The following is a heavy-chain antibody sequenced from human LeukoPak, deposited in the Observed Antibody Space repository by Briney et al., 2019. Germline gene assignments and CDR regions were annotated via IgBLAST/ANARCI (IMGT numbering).Heavy chain of an antibody. CDR1: GDSVSSTNYY. CDR2: THYSGNT. CDR3: AREGAYRTYGDYSPFDF. D-gene: IGHD4-17*01. V-gene: IGHV4-39*07. J-gene: IGHJ5*01. Sequence: SETLSLTCVVSGDSVSSTNYYWGWIRQPPGKGLEWIGTTHYSGNTYYNPFLKSRVTISPDTSKNQFSLRLNSVTAADTAVYYCAREGAYRTYGDYSPFDFWGQGTLVTVSS.